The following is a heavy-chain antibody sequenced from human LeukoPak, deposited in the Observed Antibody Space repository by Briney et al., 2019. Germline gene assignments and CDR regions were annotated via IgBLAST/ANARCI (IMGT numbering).Heavy chain of an antibody. V-gene: IGHV3-11*01. D-gene: IGHD3-22*01. CDR1: GFTFSDYY. J-gene: IGHJ4*02. CDR2: ISSSGSTI. CDR3: ARAGRPYYYDSSGYYYVGY. Sequence: GGSLRLSCAASGFTFSDYYMSWIRQAPGKGLEWVSYISSSGSTIYYADSVKGRFTISRDNAKNSLYLQMNSLRAEDTAVYYCARAGRPYYYDSSGYYYVGYWGQGTLVTVSS.